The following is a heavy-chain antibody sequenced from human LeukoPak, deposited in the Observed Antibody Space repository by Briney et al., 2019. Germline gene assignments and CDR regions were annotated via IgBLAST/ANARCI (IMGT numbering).Heavy chain of an antibody. V-gene: IGHV3-53*01. D-gene: IGHD3-22*01. CDR3: ARDSSGYNKIDY. CDR1: GFTVSGNY. J-gene: IGHJ4*02. CDR2: IYSGGTT. Sequence: GGSLRLSCAVSGFTVSGNYMSWVRQAPGKGLERVSLIYSGGTTYYADSVKGRFTISRDNSKNTLYLQMNSLRAEDTAVYYCARDSSGYNKIDYWGQGTLVTVSS.